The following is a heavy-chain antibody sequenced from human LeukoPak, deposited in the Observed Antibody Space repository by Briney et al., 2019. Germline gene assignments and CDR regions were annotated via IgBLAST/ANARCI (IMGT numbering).Heavy chain of an antibody. Sequence: PGRSLRLSCAASGFTFSSYAMHWVRQAPGKGLEWVAVTSYDGSNKYYADPVKGRFAISRDDSKNTLYLQMNSLRAEDTAVYYCARDYYGGYFDYWGQGTLVTVSS. CDR2: TSYDGSNK. V-gene: IGHV3-30*09. D-gene: IGHD4-23*01. CDR3: ARDYYGGYFDY. CDR1: GFTFSSYA. J-gene: IGHJ4*02.